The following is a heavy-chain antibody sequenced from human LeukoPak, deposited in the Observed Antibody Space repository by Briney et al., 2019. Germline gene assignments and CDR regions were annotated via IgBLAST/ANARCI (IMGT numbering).Heavy chain of an antibody. D-gene: IGHD3-22*01. V-gene: IGHV4-34*01. CDR1: GGSFSGYY. J-gene: IGHJ4*02. Sequence: SETLSLTCAVYGGSFSGYYWSWIRQPPGKGLEWIGEINHSGSTNYNPSLKSRVTISVDTSKNQFSLKLSSVTAADTAVYYCARLSGGQLPYYYDSSGYYFDYWGQGTLVTVSS. CDR3: ARLSGGQLPYYYDSSGYYFDY. CDR2: INHSGST.